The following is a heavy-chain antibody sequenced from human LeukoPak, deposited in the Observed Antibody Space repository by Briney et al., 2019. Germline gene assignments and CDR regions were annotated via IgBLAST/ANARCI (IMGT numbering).Heavy chain of an antibody. Sequence: ASVTVSCKASVYTFTGYYIHWVRQAPGQGLEWMGWINPNSGGTNYAQKFQGRVSMTRDTSISTAYMELTRLRSDDTAVYYCARISNDHGDYDSAYWGQGTLVTVSS. V-gene: IGHV1-2*02. CDR1: VYTFTGYY. CDR2: INPNSGGT. D-gene: IGHD4-17*01. J-gene: IGHJ4*02. CDR3: ARISNDHGDYDSAY.